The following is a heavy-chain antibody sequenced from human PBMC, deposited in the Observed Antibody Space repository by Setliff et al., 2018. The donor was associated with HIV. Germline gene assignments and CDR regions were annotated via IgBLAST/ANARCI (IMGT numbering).Heavy chain of an antibody. CDR2: ISDSGDTT. Sequence: GGSLRLSCAASGFTFSTYAMSWVRQAPGRGLEWVSGISDSGDTTYYVDYVKGRFTISRDNSKNTLYLQMSSLRAEDTAVYYCARQGGYNSPLMVWGQGKLVTVSS. CDR1: GFTFSTYA. CDR3: ARQGGYNSPLMV. J-gene: IGHJ4*02. V-gene: IGHV3-23*01. D-gene: IGHD3-10*01.